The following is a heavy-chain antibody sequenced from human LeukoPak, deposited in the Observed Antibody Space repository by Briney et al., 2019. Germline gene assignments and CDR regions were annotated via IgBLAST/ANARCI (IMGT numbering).Heavy chain of an antibody. Sequence: GGSLRLSCAASGFTVSSNEMSWVRQAPGMGLEWVSSISSSSSYIYYADSVKGRFTISRDNAKNSLYLQMNSLRAEDTAVYYCARDSGGQYDILTGYRFQDYWGQGTLVTVSS. CDR2: ISSSSSYI. CDR3: ARDSGGQYDILTGYRFQDY. J-gene: IGHJ4*02. V-gene: IGHV3-21*01. CDR1: GFTVSSNE. D-gene: IGHD3-9*01.